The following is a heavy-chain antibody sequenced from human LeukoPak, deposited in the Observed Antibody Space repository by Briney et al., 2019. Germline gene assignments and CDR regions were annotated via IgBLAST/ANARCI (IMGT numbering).Heavy chain of an antibody. V-gene: IGHV1-2*02. CDR2: INPNSGDT. Sequence: ASVKVSCKASGYTFTGYYMHWVRQAPGQGLEWMGWINPNSGDTKYAQKFQGRVTMTRDTSISTAYMELSRLSSDDTAVYYCATQRGSYRWGTDFDYWGQGTLVTVSS. D-gene: IGHD3-16*01. CDR3: ATQRGSYRWGTDFDY. J-gene: IGHJ4*02. CDR1: GYTFTGYY.